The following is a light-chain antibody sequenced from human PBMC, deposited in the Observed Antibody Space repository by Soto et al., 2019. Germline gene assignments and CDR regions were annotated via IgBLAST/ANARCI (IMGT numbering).Light chain of an antibody. J-gene: IGLJ1*01. CDR1: SSDVGGRNF. CDR2: ADS. CDR3: SSYTSSSTLLYV. Sequence: QSALTQPASVSGSPGQSITISCTGTSSDVGGRNFVSWYQQHTGKAPKVMIYADSHRPSGVSNRFSGSKSGNTAALTISGLQAEDEADYYCSSYTSSSTLLYVFGTGTKVTVL. V-gene: IGLV2-14*01.